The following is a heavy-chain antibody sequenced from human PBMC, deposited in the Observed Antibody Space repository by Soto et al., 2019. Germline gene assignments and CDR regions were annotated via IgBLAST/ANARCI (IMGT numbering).Heavy chain of an antibody. CDR1: GFTFDDYA. V-gene: IGHV3-9*01. Sequence: EVQLVESGGGLVQPGRSLRLSCAASGFTFDDYAMHWVRQAPGKGLEWVSGISWNSGSIGYADSVKGRFTISRDNAKNSLYLQMNSLRAEDTALYYCAKDMERVATLLCDYWGQGTLVTVSS. D-gene: IGHD5-12*01. CDR3: AKDMERVATLLCDY. CDR2: ISWNSGSI. J-gene: IGHJ4*02.